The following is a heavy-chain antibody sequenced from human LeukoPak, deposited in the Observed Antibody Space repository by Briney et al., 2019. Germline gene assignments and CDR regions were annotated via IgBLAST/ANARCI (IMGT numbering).Heavy chain of an antibody. D-gene: IGHD6-13*01. V-gene: IGHV4-39*07. CDR3: ARVAIAAAGIPPYFDY. CDR1: GGSIRSSSYY. J-gene: IGHJ4*02. Sequence: PSETLSLTCTVSGGSIRSSSYYWGWIRQPPGKGLEWIGSIYYSGSTYYNPSLKSRVTISVDTPKNQFSLKLSSVTAEDTAVYYCARVAIAAAGIPPYFDYWGQGTLVTVSS. CDR2: IYYSGST.